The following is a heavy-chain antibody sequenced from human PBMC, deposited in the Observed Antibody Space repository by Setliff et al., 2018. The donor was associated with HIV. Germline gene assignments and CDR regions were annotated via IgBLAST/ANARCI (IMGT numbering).Heavy chain of an antibody. CDR2: IFYNGST. D-gene: IGHD3-22*01. J-gene: IGHJ4*02. Sequence: TSETLSLTCTVSGGSISSYYWSWIRQPPGKGLEWIGYIFYNGSTNYNPSLKSRVTISVDTSKSQFSLKLSSVTAADTAVYYCARDNYYDSSGIDYWGQGTLVTVSS. CDR3: ARDNYYDSSGIDY. V-gene: IGHV4-59*01. CDR1: GGSISSYY.